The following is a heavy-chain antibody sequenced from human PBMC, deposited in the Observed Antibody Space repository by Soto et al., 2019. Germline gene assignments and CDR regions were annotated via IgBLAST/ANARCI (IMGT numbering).Heavy chain of an antibody. CDR1: GFTFSSYG. CDR3: AKDRRFLEWLLSSQDGMDV. CDR2: ISYDGSNK. V-gene: IGHV3-30*18. Sequence: QVPLVESGGGVVQPGRSLRLSCAASGFTFSSYGMHWVRQAPGKGLEWVAVISYDGSNKYYADSVKGRFTISRDNSKNTLYLHMNSLRAEDTAVYYCAKDRRFLEWLLSSQDGMDVWGQGTTVTVSS. J-gene: IGHJ6*02. D-gene: IGHD3-3*01.